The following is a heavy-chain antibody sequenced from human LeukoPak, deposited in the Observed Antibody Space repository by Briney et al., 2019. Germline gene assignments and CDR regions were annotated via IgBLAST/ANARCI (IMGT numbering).Heavy chain of an antibody. J-gene: IGHJ1*01. CDR3: ASSQQELGYCSGGSCPRYFQH. D-gene: IGHD2-15*01. V-gene: IGHV4-34*01. CDR2: INHSGST. Sequence: SETLSLTCAVYGGSFSGYCWSWIRQPPGKGLEWIGEINHSGSTNYNPSLKSRVTISVDTSKNQFSLKLSSVTAADTAVYYCASSQQELGYCSGGSCPRYFQHWGQGTLVTVSS. CDR1: GGSFSGYC.